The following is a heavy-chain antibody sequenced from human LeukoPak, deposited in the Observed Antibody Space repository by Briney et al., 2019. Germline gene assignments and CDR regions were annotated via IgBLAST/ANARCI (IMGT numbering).Heavy chain of an antibody. CDR3: ARDDWYFDL. J-gene: IGHJ2*01. Sequence: GRSLRLSCAASGFTFNRYAMQWVRQAPGKGLESVAVISYDGGFKSYADSVKGRFTISRDNSKNTLHLQMDSLRGDDTAVYYCARDDWYFDLWGRGTLVTVSS. V-gene: IGHV3-30*04. CDR1: GFTFNRYA. CDR2: ISYDGGFK.